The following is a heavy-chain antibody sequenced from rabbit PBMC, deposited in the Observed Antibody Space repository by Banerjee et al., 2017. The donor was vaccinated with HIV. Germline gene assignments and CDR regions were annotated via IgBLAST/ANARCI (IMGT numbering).Heavy chain of an antibody. CDR3: AREADSGYGGDGPYFNL. V-gene: IGHV1S40*01. D-gene: IGHD1-1*01. J-gene: IGHJ4*01. CDR1: GFSFSSSYY. CDR2: IYAGSSGST. Sequence: QQLVESGGGLVKPGASLTLTCTVSGFSFSSSYYMCWVRQAPGKGLEWIACIYAGSSGSTYYASWAKGRFTISKTSSTTVTLQMTSLTAADTATYFCAREADSGYGGDGPYFNLWGQGTLVTVS.